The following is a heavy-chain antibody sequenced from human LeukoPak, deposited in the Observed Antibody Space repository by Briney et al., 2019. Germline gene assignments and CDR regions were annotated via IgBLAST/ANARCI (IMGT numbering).Heavy chain of an antibody. V-gene: IGHV6-1*01. CDR2: TYYRSKWYN. CDR1: GDSVSSNSAT. D-gene: IGHD1-26*01. Sequence: SQTLSLTCAISGDSVSSNSATWNWIRQSPSRGLEWLGRTYYRSKWYNNYAVSVKSRMTINADTSKNQFFLQLSSVTPEDMAVYYCAREGEVGTTWSWFDPWGQGALVTVSS. J-gene: IGHJ5*02. CDR3: AREGEVGTTWSWFDP.